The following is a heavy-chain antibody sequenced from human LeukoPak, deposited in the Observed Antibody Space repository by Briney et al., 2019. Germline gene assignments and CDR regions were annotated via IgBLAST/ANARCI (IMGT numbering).Heavy chain of an antibody. CDR1: GFTFSSYS. Sequence: PGGSLRLSCAASGFTFSSYSMNWVRQAPGKGLEWVSSISSSSSYIYYADSVKGRFTISRDNAKHSLYLQMNSLRAEDTAVYYCARGVVVVPAAIWWFDPWGQGTLVTVSS. J-gene: IGHJ5*02. CDR2: ISSSSSYI. CDR3: ARGVVVVPAAIWWFDP. D-gene: IGHD2-2*01. V-gene: IGHV3-21*01.